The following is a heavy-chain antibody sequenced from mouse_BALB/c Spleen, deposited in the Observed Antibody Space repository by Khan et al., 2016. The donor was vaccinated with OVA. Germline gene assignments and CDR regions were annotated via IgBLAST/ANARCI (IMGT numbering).Heavy chain of an antibody. Sequence: QVQLKESGPGLVAPLQSLSITCTISGFSLTNYGVHWVRQPPGKGLEWLVVIWSDGSTTYNSALKSRLTISKDNSKSQVFLKMNSLQTDDTAMYFCARQPYYHYNVMDYWGQGTSGTVSS. V-gene: IGHV2-6-1*01. CDR1: GFSLTNYG. J-gene: IGHJ4*01. CDR2: IWSDGST. D-gene: IGHD2-10*01. CDR3: ARQPYYHYNVMDY.